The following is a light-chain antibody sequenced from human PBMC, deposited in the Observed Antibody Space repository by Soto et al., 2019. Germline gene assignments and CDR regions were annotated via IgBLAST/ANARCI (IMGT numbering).Light chain of an antibody. CDR1: QSISSY. Sequence: DIQMTQSPSSLSASVGDRVTITCRASQSISSYLNWYQQKPGKAPKLLIYAASSLQSGVPSRFSGSGSGTDLTLTISSLQPEDFATYYCQQTSSTPCTFGQGTKLEIK. V-gene: IGKV1-39*01. CDR3: QQTSSTPCT. CDR2: AAS. J-gene: IGKJ2*02.